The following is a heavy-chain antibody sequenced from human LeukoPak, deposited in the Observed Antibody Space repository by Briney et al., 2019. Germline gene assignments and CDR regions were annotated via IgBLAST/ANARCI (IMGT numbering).Heavy chain of an antibody. CDR2: IYPGDSDT. J-gene: IGHJ5*02. CDR3: ARQSSTMVSLNWFDP. V-gene: IGHV5-51*01. D-gene: IGHD3-10*01. CDR1: GYSFTSYW. Sequence: LGESLKISCKGSGYSFTSYWIGWVRQMPGKGLEWMGIIYPGDSDTRYSPSFQGQVTISADKSISTAYLQWSSLKASDTAMYYCARQSSTMVSLNWFDPWGQGTLVTVSS.